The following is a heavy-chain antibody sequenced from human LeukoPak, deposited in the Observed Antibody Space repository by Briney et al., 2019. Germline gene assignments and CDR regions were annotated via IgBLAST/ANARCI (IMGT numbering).Heavy chain of an antibody. CDR1: GYTFTSYD. V-gene: IGHV1-8*01. Sequence: ASVKVSCKASGYTFTSYDINWVRQATGQGLEGMGWMNPNSGTTGYAQKFQARAPMTRTTSISTAYMELSSLRSEDTAVYYCARGESGAAAGRYWGQGTLVTVSS. CDR2: MNPNSGTT. J-gene: IGHJ4*02. CDR3: ARGESGAAAGRY. D-gene: IGHD6-13*01.